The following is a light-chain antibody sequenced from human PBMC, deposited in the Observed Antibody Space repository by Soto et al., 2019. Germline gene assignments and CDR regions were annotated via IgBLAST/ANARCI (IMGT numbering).Light chain of an antibody. V-gene: IGKV3-15*01. J-gene: IGKJ1*01. Sequence: VMTQSPATLSVSPGERATLSCTASQSINSNLAWYQQRPSQAPRLLIYGASTRATGIPARFSGSGSGTEFTLTISSLQSEDFAVYYCQQYNNWWTFGQGTKVDIK. CDR1: QSINSN. CDR3: QQYNNWWT. CDR2: GAS.